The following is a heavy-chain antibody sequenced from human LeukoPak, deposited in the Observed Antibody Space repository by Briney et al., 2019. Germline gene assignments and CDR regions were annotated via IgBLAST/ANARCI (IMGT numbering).Heavy chain of an antibody. CDR2: ISSSSSYI. CDR3: AKEYDSSGYFDY. D-gene: IGHD3-22*01. J-gene: IGHJ4*02. Sequence: GGSLRLSCAASGFTFSSYSMNWVRQAPGKGLEWVSSISSSSSYIYYADSVKGRFTISRDNSKNTLYLQMNSLRAEDTAVYYCAKEYDSSGYFDYWGQGTLVTVSS. CDR1: GFTFSSYS. V-gene: IGHV3-21*01.